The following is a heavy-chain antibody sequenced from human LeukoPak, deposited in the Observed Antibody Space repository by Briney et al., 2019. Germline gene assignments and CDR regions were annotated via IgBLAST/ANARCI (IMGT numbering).Heavy chain of an antibody. Sequence: ASVKVSCKVSGYTLTELSMHWVRQAPGQGLEWMGWINPNSGGTNYAQKFQGRVTMTRDTSISTAYMELSRLRSDDTAVYYCAREADGDYFDYWGQGTLVTVSS. CDR2: INPNSGGT. CDR3: AREADGDYFDY. D-gene: IGHD4-17*01. J-gene: IGHJ4*02. CDR1: GYTLTELS. V-gene: IGHV1-2*02.